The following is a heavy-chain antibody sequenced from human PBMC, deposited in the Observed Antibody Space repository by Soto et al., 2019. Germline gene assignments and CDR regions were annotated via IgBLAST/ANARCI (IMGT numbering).Heavy chain of an antibody. Sequence: LRLSCAASGFTFSSYAMHWVRQAPGKGLEWVAVISYDGSNKYYADSVKGRFTISRDNSKNTLYLQMNSLRAEDTAVYYCARDLAGKGYCSSTSCRTSYYYYGMDVWGQGTTVTVSS. J-gene: IGHJ6*02. CDR2: ISYDGSNK. CDR3: ARDLAGKGYCSSTSCRTSYYYYGMDV. D-gene: IGHD2-2*01. V-gene: IGHV3-30-3*01. CDR1: GFTFSSYA.